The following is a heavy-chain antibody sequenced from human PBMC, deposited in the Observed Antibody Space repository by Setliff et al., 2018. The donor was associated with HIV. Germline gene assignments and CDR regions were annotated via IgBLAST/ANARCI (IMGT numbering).Heavy chain of an antibody. D-gene: IGHD2-8*02. V-gene: IGHV3-49*04. CDR2: IRSKAYGGTT. J-gene: IGHJ1*01. Sequence: GGSLRLSCTASGFTFGDYAMSWVRQAPGKGLEWVGFIRSKAYGGTTEYAASVKGRFTISRDDSKSIAYLQMNSLKTEDTAVYYCTRGPGPKVKYFQHWGQGTLVTVSS. CDR1: GFTFGDYA. CDR3: TRGPGPKVKYFQH.